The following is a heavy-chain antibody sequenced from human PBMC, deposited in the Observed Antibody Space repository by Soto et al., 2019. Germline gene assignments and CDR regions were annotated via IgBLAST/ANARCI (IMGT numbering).Heavy chain of an antibody. V-gene: IGHV3-53*01. CDR2: IYSGSST. CDR3: GREGDSSLGGMDV. J-gene: IGHJ6*02. Sequence: PGGSLRLSCAASGFTVSSNYMSWVRQAPGKGLEWVSVIYSGSSTYYADSVKGRLTISRDNSKNTQHLQMNAVTAVDTAEHYCGREGDSSLGGMDVWGQGTTVTVSS. CDR1: GFTVSSNY. D-gene: IGHD6-6*01.